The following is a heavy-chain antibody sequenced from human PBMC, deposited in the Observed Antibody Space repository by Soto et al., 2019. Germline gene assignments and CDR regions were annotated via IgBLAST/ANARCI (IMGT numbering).Heavy chain of an antibody. V-gene: IGHV4-31*03. J-gene: IGHJ5*02. Sequence: SETLSLTCTVSGGSISSGGYYWSWIRQHPGKGLEWIGYIYYSGSTYYNPSLKSRVTISVDTSKNQFSLKLSSVTAADTAVYYCARGYDILTGYHPNWFDPWGQGTLVTVSS. CDR3: ARGYDILTGYHPNWFDP. D-gene: IGHD3-9*01. CDR1: GGSISSGGYY. CDR2: IYYSGST.